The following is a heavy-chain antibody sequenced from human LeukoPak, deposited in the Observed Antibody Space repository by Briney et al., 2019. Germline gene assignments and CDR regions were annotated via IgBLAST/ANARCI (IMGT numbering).Heavy chain of an antibody. V-gene: IGHV1-8*01. CDR1: GYTFTNYD. CDR3: ARKGSYEYGMDV. J-gene: IGHJ6*02. D-gene: IGHD3-16*01. Sequence: VASVKVSCKTSGYTFTNYDINWVRQATGQGLEWMGWMNPNSGNTGYAQKFQGRVTITRDTSASTAYMELSSLRSEDTAVYYCARKGSYEYGMDVWGQGTTVTVSS. CDR2: MNPNSGNT.